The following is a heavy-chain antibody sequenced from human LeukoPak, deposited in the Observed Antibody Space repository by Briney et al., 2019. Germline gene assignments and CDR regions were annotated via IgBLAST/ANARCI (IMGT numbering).Heavy chain of an antibody. CDR2: ISGSGGST. Sequence: PGGSLRLPCAASRITFRSYGMSWVRQSPGKALEWVSAISGSGGSTYYAHSVKARFTISRDNSKNTLYLQINSQRPQHTPVYYFAKWIGWLGLIYWGQGTLVTVSS. V-gene: IGHV3-23*01. CDR3: AKWIGWLGLIY. D-gene: IGHD5-12*01. CDR1: RITFRSYG. J-gene: IGHJ4*02.